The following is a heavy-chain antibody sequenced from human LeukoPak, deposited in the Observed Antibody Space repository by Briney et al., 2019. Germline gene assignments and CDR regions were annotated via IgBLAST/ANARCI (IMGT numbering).Heavy chain of an antibody. CDR3: ATSSSWYSGDY. CDR2: ISSSSSYI. J-gene: IGHJ4*02. D-gene: IGHD6-13*01. CDR1: GFTFSSYS. Sequence: GGPLRLSCAASGFTFSSYSMNWVRQAPGKGLEWVSSISSSSSYIYYADSVKGRFTISRDNAKNSLYLQMNSLRAEDTAVYYCATSSSWYSGDYWGQGTLVTVSS. V-gene: IGHV3-21*01.